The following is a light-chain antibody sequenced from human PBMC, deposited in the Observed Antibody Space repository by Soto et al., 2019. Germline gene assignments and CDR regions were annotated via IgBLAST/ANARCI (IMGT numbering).Light chain of an antibody. CDR2: GAS. V-gene: IGKV3-15*01. Sequence: EIVMTQSPATPSVSPGERATLSCRASQSVSSNLAWYQQKPGQAPRLLIYGASTRATGIPARFSGSGSGTEFTLTISSLQSEDFAVYCCQQYNNWPRTFGQGTKVDIK. CDR3: QQYNNWPRT. CDR1: QSVSSN. J-gene: IGKJ1*01.